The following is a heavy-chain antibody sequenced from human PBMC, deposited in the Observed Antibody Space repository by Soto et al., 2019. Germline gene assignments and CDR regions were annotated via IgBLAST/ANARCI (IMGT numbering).Heavy chain of an antibody. CDR2: IRSKAYGGTT. CDR3: TREKYGSGSYWLLVY. Sequence: GGSLRLSCTASGFTFGDYAMSWFRQAPGKGLEWVGFIRSKAYGGTTEYAASVKGRFPISRDDSKSMAYLQMNSLKTEDTAVYYCTREKYGSGSYWLLVYWGQGTLVTVSS. CDR1: GFTFGDYA. V-gene: IGHV3-49*03. J-gene: IGHJ4*02. D-gene: IGHD3-10*01.